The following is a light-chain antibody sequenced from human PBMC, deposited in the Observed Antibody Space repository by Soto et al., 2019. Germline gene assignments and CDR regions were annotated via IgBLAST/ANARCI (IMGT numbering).Light chain of an antibody. J-gene: IGKJ1*01. Sequence: DIQMTQSPSTLSASVGDRVTITCRASQSISSWLAWYQQKPGKAPKVLIYKASSLESGVPSRFSGSGSGTEFTLAIRSLQPDDFATYYCQQYHTYWTFGQGTKVEMK. CDR1: QSISSW. CDR2: KAS. V-gene: IGKV1-5*03. CDR3: QQYHTYWT.